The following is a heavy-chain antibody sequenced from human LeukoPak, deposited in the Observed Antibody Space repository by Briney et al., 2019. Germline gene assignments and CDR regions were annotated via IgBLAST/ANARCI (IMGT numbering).Heavy chain of an antibody. Sequence: SETLSLTCTVSGGSISSSSYYWGWIRQPPGKGLEWIGSIYYSGSTYYNPSLKSRVTISVDTSKNQFPLKLSSVTAADTAVYYCARRSYGDYGDGMDVWGQGTTVIVSS. CDR2: IYYSGST. CDR3: ARRSYGDYGDGMDV. V-gene: IGHV4-39*01. D-gene: IGHD4-17*01. CDR1: GGSISSSSYY. J-gene: IGHJ6*02.